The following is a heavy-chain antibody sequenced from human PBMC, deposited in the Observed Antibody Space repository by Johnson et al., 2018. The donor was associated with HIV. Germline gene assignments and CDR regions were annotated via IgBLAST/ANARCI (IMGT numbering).Heavy chain of an antibody. J-gene: IGHJ3*02. CDR1: GFTVSSNY. V-gene: IGHV3-66*01. D-gene: IGHD4/OR15-4a*01. CDR3: ARAYIYGDLDI. Sequence: VQLVESGGGLVQPGGSLRLSCEASGFTVSSNYMNWVRQAPGKGLEWVSVIYSGGTTSYADSVKGRFTISRDNSKNTLYLQMNSLRAEDTAVYYCARAYIYGDLDIWGQGTMVTVSS. CDR2: IYSGGTT.